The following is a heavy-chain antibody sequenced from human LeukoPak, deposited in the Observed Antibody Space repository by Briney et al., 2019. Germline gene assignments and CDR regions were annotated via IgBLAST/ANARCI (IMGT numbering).Heavy chain of an antibody. D-gene: IGHD3-3*01. Sequence: GASVKVSCKASGYTFTSHYMHWVRQAPGQGLEWMGIINPSGGSTSYAQKFQGRVTMTRDTSTSTVYMELSSLRSEDTAVYYCARGPLRFLEWQKDYYMDVWDKGTTVTVSS. J-gene: IGHJ6*03. CDR1: GYTFTSHY. CDR3: ARGPLRFLEWQKDYYMDV. V-gene: IGHV1-46*01. CDR2: INPSGGST.